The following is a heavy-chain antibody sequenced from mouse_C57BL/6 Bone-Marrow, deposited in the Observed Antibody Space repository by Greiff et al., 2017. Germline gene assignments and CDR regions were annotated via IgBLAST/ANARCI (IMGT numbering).Heavy chain of an antibody. CDR1: GFSLTNYC. CDR2: IWRGGST. V-gene: IGHV2-2*01. J-gene: IGHJ2*01. Sequence: VQLQQSGPGLVQPSPSLSITCTASGFSLTNYCVHWVRQSPGKGLEWLGGIWRGGSTDYNAAFISRLSISKDNSKSQVFFKMNSLQADDTAIYYCATANFDYWGQGTTLTVSS. CDR3: ATANFDY.